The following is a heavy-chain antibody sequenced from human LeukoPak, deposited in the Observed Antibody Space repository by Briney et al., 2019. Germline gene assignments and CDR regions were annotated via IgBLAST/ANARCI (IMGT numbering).Heavy chain of an antibody. CDR2: INHSGST. CDR3: ARGRRYSSSWYAPDY. D-gene: IGHD6-13*01. Sequence: PSETLSLTCAVSGGSFSGYYWSWIRQPPGKGLEWIAEINHSGSTNYNPSLKSRVTISVDTSKNQFSLKLSSVTAADTAVYYCARGRRYSSSWYAPDYWGQGTLVTVSS. J-gene: IGHJ4*02. V-gene: IGHV4-34*01. CDR1: GGSFSGYY.